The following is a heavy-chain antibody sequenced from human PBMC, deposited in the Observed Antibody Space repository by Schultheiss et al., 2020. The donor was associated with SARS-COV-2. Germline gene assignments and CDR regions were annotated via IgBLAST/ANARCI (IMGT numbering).Heavy chain of an antibody. CDR1: GGTFSSYT. Sequence: SVKVSCKASGGTFSSYTISWVRQAPGQGLEWMGRIIPILGIANYAQKFQGRVTITADKSTSTAYMELSSLRSEDTAVYYCARVGSRITMVRGVTNAFDIWGQGTMVTVSS. CDR3: ARVGSRITMVRGVTNAFDI. CDR2: IIPILGIA. V-gene: IGHV1-69*02. D-gene: IGHD3-10*01. J-gene: IGHJ3*02.